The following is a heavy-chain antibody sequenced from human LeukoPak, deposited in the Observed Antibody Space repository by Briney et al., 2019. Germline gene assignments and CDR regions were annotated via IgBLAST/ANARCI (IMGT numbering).Heavy chain of an antibody. CDR2: AYYSGHT. J-gene: IGHJ4*02. V-gene: IGHV4-59*08. D-gene: IGHD2-15*01. Sequence: SETLSLTCTVSGGSISDNYWSWIRQPPGKGLEWIGYAYYSGHTNYNSSLKSRVTMSLDTPKSQFSLRLSSVAAADTAVYFCARHPFATPFDYWGPGTLVTVSS. CDR3: ARHPFATPFDY. CDR1: GGSISDNY.